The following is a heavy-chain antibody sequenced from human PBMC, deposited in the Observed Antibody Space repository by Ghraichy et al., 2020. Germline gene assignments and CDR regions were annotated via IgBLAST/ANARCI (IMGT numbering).Heavy chain of an antibody. J-gene: IGHJ4*02. CDR2: IYHSGST. Sequence: SETLSLTCTVSGYSISSGYYWGWIRQPPGKGLEWIGSIYHSGSTYYNPSLKSRVTISVDTSKNQFSLKLSSVTAADTAVYYCATGRELYDYWGQGTLDTVSS. CDR1: GYSISSGYY. CDR3: ATGRELYDY. D-gene: IGHD3-10*01. V-gene: IGHV4-38-2*02.